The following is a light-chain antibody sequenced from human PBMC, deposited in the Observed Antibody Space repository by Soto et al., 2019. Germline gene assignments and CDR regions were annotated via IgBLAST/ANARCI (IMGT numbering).Light chain of an antibody. J-gene: IGKJ2*01. CDR1: QTVSRNY. Sequence: DNVLTQFPDTLSLSPGERGTLSCRTSQTVSRNYFAWYQQKPGQAPRLLIYRASARATGIPDRFSGSGSGTDFTLTISRLEPEDFAVYYCHQYGVSPYTFGQGTRLELK. V-gene: IGKV3-20*01. CDR3: HQYGVSPYT. CDR2: RAS.